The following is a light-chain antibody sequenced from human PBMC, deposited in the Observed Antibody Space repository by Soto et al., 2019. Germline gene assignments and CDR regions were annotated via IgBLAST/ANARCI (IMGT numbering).Light chain of an antibody. CDR3: SLYTSEDTYV. CDR1: STDFVSYNR. J-gene: IGLJ1*01. V-gene: IGLV2-18*01. Sequence: QSVLTQPPSVSGSPGQSVTISCTGTSTDFVSYNRVSWYQRPPGTAPKLIIYEASNRPSGVPDRFSGSKSGNTASLTISGLQAADEADYYCSLYTSEDTYVFGTGTKVTAL. CDR2: EAS.